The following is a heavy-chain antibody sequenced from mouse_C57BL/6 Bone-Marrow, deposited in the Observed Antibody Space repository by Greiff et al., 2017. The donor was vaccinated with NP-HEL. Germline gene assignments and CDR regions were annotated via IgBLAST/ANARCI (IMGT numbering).Heavy chain of an antibody. Sequence: EVKLMESGPGLAKPSQTLSLTCSVTGYSITSDYWNWIRKFPGNKLEYMGYISYSGSTYYNPPLKSRISITRDTAKNQYYLQLNSVTTEDTATYYCARYRGNGNYFDYWGQGTTLTVSS. CDR3: ARYRGNGNYFDY. CDR2: ISYSGST. V-gene: IGHV3-8*01. J-gene: IGHJ2*01. CDR1: GYSITSDY. D-gene: IGHD2-1*01.